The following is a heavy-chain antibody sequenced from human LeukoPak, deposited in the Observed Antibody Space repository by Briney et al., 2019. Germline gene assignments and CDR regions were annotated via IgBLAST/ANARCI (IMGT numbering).Heavy chain of an antibody. CDR3: AKYGSGTYYNGLH. Sequence: PGGSLRLSCAASGFTFSSYSMSWVRQAPGKGLEWVSTISDSGGGTYYADSVKGRFTISRDNSKNTLYLQMNSLRDEDTALYYCAKYGSGTYYNGLHWGQGTLVTVSS. J-gene: IGHJ4*02. D-gene: IGHD3-10*01. V-gene: IGHV3-23*01. CDR2: ISDSGGGT. CDR1: GFTFSSYS.